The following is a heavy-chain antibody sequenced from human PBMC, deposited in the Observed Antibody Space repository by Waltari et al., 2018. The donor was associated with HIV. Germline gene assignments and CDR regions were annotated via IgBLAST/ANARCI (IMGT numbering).Heavy chain of an antibody. D-gene: IGHD2-8*01. Sequence: QVQLVQSGAEVKKPGASVKVSCKASGYTFTNYPIHWVRQAPGQRLEWMGWINAGNGDTRYSQKFQGRVTITRDTSASTAYMELSSLRSEDTAVYYCARDRGFVVMVYTTLDAYDMWGHGTGVTVAS. CDR1: GYTFTNYP. CDR3: ARDRGFVVMVYTTLDAYDM. V-gene: IGHV1-3*01. J-gene: IGHJ3*02. CDR2: INAGNGDT.